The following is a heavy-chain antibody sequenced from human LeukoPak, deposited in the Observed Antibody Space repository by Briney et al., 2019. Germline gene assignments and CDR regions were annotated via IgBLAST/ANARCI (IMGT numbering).Heavy chain of an antibody. CDR1: GFTFSTYF. CDR2: IASDGSHT. CDR3: ARGSHVVVPAAVDY. Sequence: GGSLRLSCAASGFTFSTYFMHWVRQAPGKGLEWVADIASDGSHTFYVESVKGRFTISRDNSKNTLYLQMNSLRSDDTAVYYCARGSHVVVPAAVDYWGQGTLVAVSS. V-gene: IGHV3-30-3*01. D-gene: IGHD2-2*01. J-gene: IGHJ4*02.